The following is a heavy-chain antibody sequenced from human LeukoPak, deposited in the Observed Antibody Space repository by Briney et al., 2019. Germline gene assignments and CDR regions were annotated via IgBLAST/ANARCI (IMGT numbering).Heavy chain of an antibody. J-gene: IGHJ4*02. Sequence: GGSLRLSCAASGFTFSSYWMSWVRQAPGKGLEWVANIKQDGSEKYYVDSVKGRFTISRDNAKNSLYLQMNSLRAEDTAVYYCARRGGITMVRGVSSPFDYWGQGTLVTVSS. CDR3: ARRGGITMVRGVSSPFDY. CDR1: GFTFSSYW. D-gene: IGHD3-10*01. CDR2: IKQDGSEK. V-gene: IGHV3-7*01.